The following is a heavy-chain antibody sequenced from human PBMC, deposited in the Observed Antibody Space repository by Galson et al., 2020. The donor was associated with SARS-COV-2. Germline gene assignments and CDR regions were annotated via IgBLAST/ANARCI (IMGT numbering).Heavy chain of an antibody. CDR1: GGSISTDGYF. Sequence: ASETLSLTCTVSGGSISTDGYFWNWIRQNPRKGLEWIGYIYNRGNTYYNPSLKSRVTMSIDMSENQFSLSLTSVTAADTAVYFCASTRYDPAWGSYRPDDAFDIWGQGTKVTVSS. D-gene: IGHD3-16*02. V-gene: IGHV4-31*03. J-gene: IGHJ3*02. CDR2: IYNRGNT. CDR3: ASTRYDPAWGSYRPDDAFDI.